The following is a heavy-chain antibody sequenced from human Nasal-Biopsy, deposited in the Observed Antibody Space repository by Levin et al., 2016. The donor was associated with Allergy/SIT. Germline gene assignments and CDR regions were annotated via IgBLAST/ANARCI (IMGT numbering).Heavy chain of an antibody. J-gene: IGHJ6*02. CDR1: GYTFTSYG. Sequence: ASVKVSCKASGYTFTSYGVSWVRQAPGQGLEWMGWISAYNGHTNYAQRLQGRVTMTADTSTTTAYMELRSLTSDDTAVYYCARGTIVYNYYTLDVWGQGTTVTVSS. CDR3: ARGTIVYNYYTLDV. V-gene: IGHV1-18*01. D-gene: IGHD3-10*01. CDR2: ISAYNGHT.